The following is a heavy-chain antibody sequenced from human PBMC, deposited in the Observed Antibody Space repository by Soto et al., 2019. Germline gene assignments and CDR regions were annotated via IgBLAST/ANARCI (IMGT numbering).Heavy chain of an antibody. V-gene: IGHV3-64D*08. CDR2: ISSNGGST. D-gene: IGHD5-18*01. CDR3: VKGVTWMQTYYYYGMDV. CDR1: GFTFSSYA. Sequence: GGSLRLSCSASGFTFSSYAMHWVRQAPGKGLEYVSAISSNGGSTYYADSVKGRFTISRDNSKNTLYLQMSSLRAEDTAVYYCVKGVTWMQTYYYYGMDVWGQGTTVTVSS. J-gene: IGHJ6*02.